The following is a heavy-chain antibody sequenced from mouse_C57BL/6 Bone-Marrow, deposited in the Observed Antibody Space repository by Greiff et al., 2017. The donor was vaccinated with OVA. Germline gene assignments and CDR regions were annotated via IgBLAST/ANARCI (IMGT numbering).Heavy chain of an antibody. Sequence: QVPLQQSGPELVKPGASVKISCKASGYAFRSSWMNWVKQRPGKGLEWIGRIYPGDGDTNYNGKFKGKATLTADKSSSTAYMQLSSLTSEDSAVYFCARHEDGYYASYFDYWGQGTTLTVSS. CDR2: IYPGDGDT. V-gene: IGHV1-82*01. D-gene: IGHD2-3*01. CDR3: ARHEDGYYASYFDY. CDR1: GYAFRSSW. J-gene: IGHJ2*01.